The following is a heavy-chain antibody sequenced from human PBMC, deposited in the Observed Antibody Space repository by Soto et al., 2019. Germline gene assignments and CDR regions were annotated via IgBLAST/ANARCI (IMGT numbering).Heavy chain of an antibody. CDR2: IYSGGST. CDR3: ASSLPYCTNGVCHYHYSFDY. CDR1: GFTVSSNY. J-gene: IGHJ4*02. Sequence: HPGGSLRLSCAASGFTVSSNYMSWVRQAPGKGLEWVSVIYSGGSTYYADSVKGRFTISRDNSKNTLYLQMNSLRAEDTAVYYCASSLPYCTNGVCHYHYSFDYWGQGTLVTVSS. D-gene: IGHD2-8*01. V-gene: IGHV3-53*01.